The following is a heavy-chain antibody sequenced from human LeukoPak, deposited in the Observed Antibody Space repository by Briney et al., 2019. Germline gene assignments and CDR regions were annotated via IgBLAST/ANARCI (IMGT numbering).Heavy chain of an antibody. CDR3: ARASSSWYYFDY. Sequence: GGSLRLPCAASGFTFSSYGMHWVRQAPGKGLEWVAVISYDGSNKYYADSVKGRFTISRDNSKNSLYLQMNSLRAEDTAVYYCARASSSWYYFDYWGQGTLVTVSS. CDR2: ISYDGSNK. V-gene: IGHV3-30*03. D-gene: IGHD6-13*01. CDR1: GFTFSSYG. J-gene: IGHJ4*02.